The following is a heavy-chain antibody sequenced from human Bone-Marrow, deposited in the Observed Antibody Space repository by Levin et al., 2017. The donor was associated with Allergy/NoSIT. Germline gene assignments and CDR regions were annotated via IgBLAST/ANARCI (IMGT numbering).Heavy chain of an antibody. J-gene: IGHJ4*02. CDR2: ISGSGTTT. D-gene: IGHD5-12*01. Sequence: GESLKISCAASGFTFSSHAMSWVRQAPGKGLQWVSAISGSGTTTYYADSVKGRFTVSRDNSKNTLYLQMNSLRADDTAVYYCAKGPTRSFDYWGQGTLVTVSS. V-gene: IGHV3-23*01. CDR3: AKGPTRSFDY. CDR1: GFTFSSHA.